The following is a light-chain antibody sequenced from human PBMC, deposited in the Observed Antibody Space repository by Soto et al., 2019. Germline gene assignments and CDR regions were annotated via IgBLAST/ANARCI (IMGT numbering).Light chain of an antibody. J-gene: IGKJ5*01. CDR3: HQSYSTPIT. CDR1: QSISSY. CDR2: AAS. Sequence: DIQMTQAPSSLSASVGDRVTITCRASQSISSYLNWYQQKPGKAPKLLIYAASSLHSWDPLRFSGSGSGTDLTLTLSSLQPEDFATYYCHQSYSTPITFGQGTRLELK. V-gene: IGKV1-39*01.